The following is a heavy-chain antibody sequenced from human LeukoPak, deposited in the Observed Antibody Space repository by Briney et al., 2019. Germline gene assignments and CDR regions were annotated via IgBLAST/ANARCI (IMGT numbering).Heavy chain of an antibody. V-gene: IGHV3-23*01. Sequence: GGSLRLSCAASGFTFSSYTMNWVRQAPGKGLEWVSAISGSGGSTYYADSVKGRFTISRDNSKNTLDLQMNSLRAEDTAVYYCAKDLVGVPADAFDVWGQGTMVTVSS. CDR2: ISGSGGST. CDR1: GFTFSSYT. J-gene: IGHJ3*01. CDR3: AKDLVGVPADAFDV. D-gene: IGHD2-2*01.